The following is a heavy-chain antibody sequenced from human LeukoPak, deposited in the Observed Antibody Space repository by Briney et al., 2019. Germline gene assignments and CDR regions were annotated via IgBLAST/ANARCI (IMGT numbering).Heavy chain of an antibody. J-gene: IGHJ4*02. CDR3: ANSGYHRFAY. CDR1: GFTFSSSA. Sequence: GGSLRLSCAASGFTFSSSAMSWVRQAPGNGLEWVSTISGSDSSTYYADSVKGRFTISRDNSKNTLYLQMNSLRADDTAVYYCANSGYHRFAYSGQGTLVTVSS. D-gene: IGHD5-12*01. CDR2: ISGSDSST. V-gene: IGHV3-23*01.